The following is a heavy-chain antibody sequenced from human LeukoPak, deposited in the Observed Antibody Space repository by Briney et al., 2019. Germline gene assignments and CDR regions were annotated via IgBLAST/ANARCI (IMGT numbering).Heavy chain of an antibody. J-gene: IGHJ4*02. D-gene: IGHD7-27*01. CDR1: GYTSTYYY. Sequence: ASVKVSCKASGYTSTYYYIHWVRQAPGQGLQWMGWINPNSGTNYAQKFQGRVTMTRDTSINTAYMELNRLRSDDTAIYYCATGKVSGDDFDYWGQGTLVTVSS. CDR3: ATGKVSGDDFDY. CDR2: INPNSGT. V-gene: IGHV1-2*02.